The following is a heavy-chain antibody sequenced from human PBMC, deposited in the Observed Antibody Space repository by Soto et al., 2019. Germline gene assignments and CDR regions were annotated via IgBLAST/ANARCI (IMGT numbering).Heavy chain of an antibody. D-gene: IGHD1-7*01. V-gene: IGHV3-33*01. CDR2: IWYDGSNK. CDR3: ARDKNWIYLSDFDY. J-gene: IGHJ4*02. CDR1: GFTFSSYG. Sequence: QVQLVESGGGVVQPGRSLRLSCAASGFTFSSYGMHWVRQAPGKGLEWVAVIWYDGSNKYYADSVKGRFTISRDNSKNTLYLQMNSLRAEDTAVYYCARDKNWIYLSDFDYWGQGTLVTVSS.